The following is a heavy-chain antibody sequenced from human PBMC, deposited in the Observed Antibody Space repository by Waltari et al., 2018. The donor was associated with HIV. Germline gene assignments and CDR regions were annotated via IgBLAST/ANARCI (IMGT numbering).Heavy chain of an antibody. J-gene: IGHJ4*02. D-gene: IGHD6-13*01. V-gene: IGHV1-69-2*01. CDR2: IVPGDGET. CDR1: GYTFTDYY. Sequence: EVHLVQSGPEERKPGATMKISCRVSGYTFTDYYIHWVQEAPGRGLEGMGLIVPGDGETVYAKKFQDRLTITADTSADTVYMELTSLRSDDTAVYYCASLAAAVYFDAWGQGTLLTVSS. CDR3: ASLAAAVYFDA.